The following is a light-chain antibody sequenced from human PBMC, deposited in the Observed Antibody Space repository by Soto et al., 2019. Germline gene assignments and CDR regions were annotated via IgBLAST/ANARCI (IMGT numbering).Light chain of an antibody. J-gene: IGLJ1*01. Sequence: QSALTQPASVSGSRGQSITISCTGTSSDVGDYNYVSWYQQHPGKAPKLMIYEVSNRPSGVSNRFSGSKSGNTASLTISGLQAEDEADYYCSSYTSSYVFGTGTKLTVL. CDR2: EVS. CDR3: SSYTSSYV. CDR1: SSDVGDYNY. V-gene: IGLV2-14*01.